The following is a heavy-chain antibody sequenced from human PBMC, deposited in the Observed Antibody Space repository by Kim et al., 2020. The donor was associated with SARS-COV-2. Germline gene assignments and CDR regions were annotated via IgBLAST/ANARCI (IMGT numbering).Heavy chain of an antibody. V-gene: IGHV4-39*07. Sequence: YINPSLKSRVTISVDTSKNQFSLTLSSVTAADTAIYYCARVSTMIVVVTNWGQGTLVTVSS. D-gene: IGHD3-22*01. CDR3: ARVSTMIVVVTN. J-gene: IGHJ4*02.